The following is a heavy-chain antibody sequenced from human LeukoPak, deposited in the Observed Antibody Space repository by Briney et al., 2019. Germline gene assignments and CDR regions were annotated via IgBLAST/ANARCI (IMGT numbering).Heavy chain of an antibody. CDR1: GGSISSYY. CDR2: IYTSGST. Sequence: SETLSLTCTVSGGSISSYYWSWIRQPAGKGLEWIGRIYTSGSTNYNPSLKSRVTMSVDTSKNQFSLKLSSVTAADTAVYYCARGSYYYYYDSSGYEGTGFDYWGQGTLVTVSS. J-gene: IGHJ4*02. V-gene: IGHV4-4*07. CDR3: ARGSYYYYYDSSGYEGTGFDY. D-gene: IGHD3-22*01.